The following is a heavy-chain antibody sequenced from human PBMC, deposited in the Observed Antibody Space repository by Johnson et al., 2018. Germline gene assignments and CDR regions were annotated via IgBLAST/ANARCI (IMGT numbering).Heavy chain of an antibody. V-gene: IGHV4-59*01. J-gene: IGHJ6*03. CDR2: IYYSGST. CDR1: GGSISSYY. CDR3: ARWRSGLYSVLDHYYYMDV. D-gene: IGHD1-26*01. Sequence: QVQLQESGPGLVKPSETLSLTCTVSGGSISSYYWSWIRQPPGKGLEWIGSIYYSGSTDYNPSLKSRVTISVDTSKRHFSLMLSSVTAADTAVYYCARWRSGLYSVLDHYYYMDVWGKGTTVTVSS.